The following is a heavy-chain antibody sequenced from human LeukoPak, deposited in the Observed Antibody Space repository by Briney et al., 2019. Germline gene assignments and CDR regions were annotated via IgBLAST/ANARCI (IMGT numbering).Heavy chain of an antibody. CDR3: ARELVGIHLTPGDYYGMDV. D-gene: IGHD2-21*01. V-gene: IGHV1-58*01. J-gene: IGHJ6*02. CDR2: IVVGSGNT. Sequence: GASVKVSCKASGFTFTSSAVQWVRQARGQRLEWIGWIVVGSGNTNYAQKFQERVTITRDMSTSTAYMELSSLRSEDTAVYYCARELVGIHLTPGDYYGMDVWGQGTTVTVSS. CDR1: GFTFTSSA.